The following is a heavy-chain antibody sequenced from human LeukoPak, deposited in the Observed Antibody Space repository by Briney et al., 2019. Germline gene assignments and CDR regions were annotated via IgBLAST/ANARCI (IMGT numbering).Heavy chain of an antibody. J-gene: IGHJ4*02. D-gene: IGHD1-26*01. CDR1: GFTFTSYS. V-gene: IGHV3-23*01. CDR3: AKGGKWGVTPFDY. CDR2: ISGGGGST. Sequence: GGSLRLSCAASGFTFTSYSMNWVRQAPGKGLEWVSTISGGGGSTYYADSVKGRFTISRDNSKNTLYLQVNSLRAENTAVYYCAKGGKWGVTPFDYWGQGTLVTVSS.